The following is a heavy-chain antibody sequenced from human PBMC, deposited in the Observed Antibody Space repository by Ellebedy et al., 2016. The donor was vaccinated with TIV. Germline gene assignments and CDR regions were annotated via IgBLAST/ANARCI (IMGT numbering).Heavy chain of an antibody. CDR2: IYSGGST. Sequence: GGSLRLSCAASGFTVSSNYMSWVRQAPGKGLEWVSVIYSGGSTYYADSVKGRFTISRDNSKNTLYLQMNSLRAEDTAVYYCARSSGDYDSSGYYPNLYFDLWGRGTLVTVSS. J-gene: IGHJ2*01. V-gene: IGHV3-66*01. CDR3: ARSSGDYDSSGYYPNLYFDL. D-gene: IGHD3-22*01. CDR1: GFTVSSNY.